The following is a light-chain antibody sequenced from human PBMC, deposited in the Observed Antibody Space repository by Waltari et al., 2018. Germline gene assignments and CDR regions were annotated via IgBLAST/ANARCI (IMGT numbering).Light chain of an antibody. CDR2: SAS. J-gene: IGKJ3*01. CDR3: QQSYSTIFT. CDR1: QSFSHRSNRKNY. V-gene: IGKV4-1*01. Sequence: DIVLTQSPDSLSVSLGETATINCKSSQSFSHRSNRKNYLAWYKQKPGQAPKLLIYSASSRQTGVPERFSGSRSGTDFTLTISSLQAEDVAAYYCQQSYSTIFTFGPGTKVDIK.